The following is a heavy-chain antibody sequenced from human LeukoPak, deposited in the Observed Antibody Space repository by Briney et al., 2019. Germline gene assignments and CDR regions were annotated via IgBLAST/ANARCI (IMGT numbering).Heavy chain of an antibody. V-gene: IGHV4-59*08. CDR3: ASSIAAAGIMFDP. J-gene: IGHJ5*02. Sequence: SETLSLTCTVSGVSISPYYWSWIRQPPGKGLESIGYIYYSGSTYYNPSLMSRVTISVDTSKNQFSLKLSSVTAADTAVYYCASSIAAAGIMFDPWGQGTLVTVSS. CDR1: GVSISPYY. CDR2: IYYSGST. D-gene: IGHD6-13*01.